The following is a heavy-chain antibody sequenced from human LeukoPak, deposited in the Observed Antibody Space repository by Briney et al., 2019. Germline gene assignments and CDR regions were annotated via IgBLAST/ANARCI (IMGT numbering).Heavy chain of an antibody. CDR3: ARDGSGSYYNVNYYGMDV. D-gene: IGHD3-10*01. V-gene: IGHV1-18*04. Sequence: ASVKVSCKASGYTFTSYGISWVRQAPGQGLEWMGWISAYNGNTNYAQKLQGRVTMATDTSTSTAYMELRSLRSDDTAVYYCARDGSGSYYNVNYYGMDVWGKGTTVTVSS. CDR1: GYTFTSYG. CDR2: ISAYNGNT. J-gene: IGHJ6*04.